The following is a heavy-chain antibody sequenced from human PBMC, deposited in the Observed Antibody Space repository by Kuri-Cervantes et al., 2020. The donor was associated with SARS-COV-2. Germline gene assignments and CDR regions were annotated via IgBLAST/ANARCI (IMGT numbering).Heavy chain of an antibody. D-gene: IGHD3-22*01. V-gene: IGHV3-9*01. J-gene: IGHJ3*02. CDR1: GFTFDDYA. CDR2: ISWNSGSI. Sequence: GGSLRLSCAASGFTFDDYAMHWVRQAPGKGLEWVSGISWNSGSIGYADSVKGRFTISRDNSKNTLYLQMNSLRAEDTAVYYCARDPPDSSGYWSGSFDIWGQGTMVTVSS. CDR3: ARDPPDSSGYWSGSFDI.